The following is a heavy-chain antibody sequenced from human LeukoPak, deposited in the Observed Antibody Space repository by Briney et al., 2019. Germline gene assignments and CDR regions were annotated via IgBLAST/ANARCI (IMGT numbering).Heavy chain of an antibody. Sequence: GGSLRLSCAASGFTFSDYAMLWLRQAPGKELEYVSTISSNGDITYYATSVKGRFTIYRDNSKNTLFLQLGSLRAEDMAVYYCARGPQAYDDSGSRAFDIWGQGAMVTVSS. D-gene: IGHD4-17*01. CDR3: ARGPQAYDDSGSRAFDI. CDR1: GFTFSDYA. V-gene: IGHV3-64*01. CDR2: ISSNGDIT. J-gene: IGHJ3*02.